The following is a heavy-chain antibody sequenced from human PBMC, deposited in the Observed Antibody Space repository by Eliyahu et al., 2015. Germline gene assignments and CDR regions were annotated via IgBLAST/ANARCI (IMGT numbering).Heavy chain of an antibody. D-gene: IGHD5-12*01. CDR3: ARGGYSSGSS. CDR2: IKPSGATT. J-gene: IGHJ5*02. CDR1: GYTFTSYN. Sequence: QVQLVQSGAEVKKPGASVKVSCXASGYTFTSYNMPWVRQAPGQGLEWMGIIKPSGATTTYAQKFQGRVTMTMDTSTSTVYMELSSLRSEDTAVYYCARGGYSSGSSWGQGTLITVSS. V-gene: IGHV1-46*03.